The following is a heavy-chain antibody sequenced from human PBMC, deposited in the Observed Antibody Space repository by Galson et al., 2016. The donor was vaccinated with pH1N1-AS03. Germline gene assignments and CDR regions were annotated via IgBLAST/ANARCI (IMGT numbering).Heavy chain of an antibody. Sequence: SLRLSCAASGFTFSNDWMSWVRQAPGKGLEWVANLKQDGSEKYYVDSVKGRFTISRNNAKNSLYLQMNSLRADDTAVYFCARYKGLGDWGQGTLVTVSS. D-gene: IGHD1-1*01. CDR3: ARYKGLGD. J-gene: IGHJ4*02. V-gene: IGHV3-7*03. CDR2: LKQDGSEK. CDR1: GFTFSNDW.